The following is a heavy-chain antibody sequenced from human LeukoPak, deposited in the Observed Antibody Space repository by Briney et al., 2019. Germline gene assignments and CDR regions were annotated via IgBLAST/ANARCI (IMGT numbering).Heavy chain of an antibody. J-gene: IGHJ4*02. CDR1: GGSISSSSYY. D-gene: IGHD4-17*01. V-gene: IGHV4-39*07. CDR2: IYYSGST. CDR3: ARGEPGLRPDYGDQYYFDY. Sequence: PSGTLSLTCTVSGGSISSSSYYWGWIRQPPGKGLEWIGSIYYSGSTYYNPSLKSRVTISVDTSKNQFSLKLSSVTAADTAVYYCARGEPGLRPDYGDQYYFDYWGQGTLVTVSS.